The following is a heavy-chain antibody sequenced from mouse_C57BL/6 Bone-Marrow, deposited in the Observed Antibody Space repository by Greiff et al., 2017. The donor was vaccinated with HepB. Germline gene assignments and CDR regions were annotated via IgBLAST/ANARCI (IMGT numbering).Heavy chain of an antibody. CDR1: GYTFTSYW. J-gene: IGHJ3*01. Sequence: QVQLQQPGAELVKPGASVKMSCKASGYTFTSYWITWVKQRPGQGLEWIGDIYPGSGSTNYNEKFKSKATLTVDTSSSTAYMQLSSLTSEDSAVYYCACYGSSPAWFAYWGQGTLVTVSA. CDR3: ACYGSSPAWFAY. D-gene: IGHD1-1*01. CDR2: IYPGSGST. V-gene: IGHV1-55*01.